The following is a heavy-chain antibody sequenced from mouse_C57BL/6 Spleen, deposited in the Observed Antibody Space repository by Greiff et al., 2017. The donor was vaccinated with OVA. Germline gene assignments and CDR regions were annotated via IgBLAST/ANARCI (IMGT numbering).Heavy chain of an antibody. J-gene: IGHJ3*01. CDR2: ITPNNGGT. CDR1: GYTFTDYN. V-gene: IGHV1-18*01. D-gene: IGHD1-1*01. Sequence: EVQLQESGPELVKPGASVKIPCKASGYTFTDYNMDWVKQSHGKSLEWIGDITPNNGGTIYNQKFKGKATLTVDKSSSTAYMELRSLTSEDTAVYYCARGYYYGSSYVRFAYWGQGTLVTVSA. CDR3: ARGYYYGSSYVRFAY.